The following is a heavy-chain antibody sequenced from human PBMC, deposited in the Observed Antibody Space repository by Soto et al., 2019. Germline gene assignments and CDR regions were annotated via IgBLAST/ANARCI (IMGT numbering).Heavy chain of an antibody. CDR3: AKDRNYDYVWGSSDP. CDR2: TSGDGGTT. J-gene: IGHJ4*02. V-gene: IGHV3-23*01. Sequence: EVQLLESGGGLVQPGGSLRLSCAASGFTFSSYAMSWVRQAPGKGLEWVSGFSTSGDGGTTYYADSVKGRFTISRDNSKNTLYLQMNSLRAEDTAVYYCAKDRNYDYVWGSSDPWGQGTLVTVSS. D-gene: IGHD3-16*01. CDR1: GFTFSSYA.